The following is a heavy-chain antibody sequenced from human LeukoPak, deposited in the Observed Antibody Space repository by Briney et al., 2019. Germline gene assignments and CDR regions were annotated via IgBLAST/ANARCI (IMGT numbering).Heavy chain of an antibody. CDR1: GYTFTSYG. Sequence: ASVKVSCKAPGYTFTSYGISWVRQAPGQGLEWMGWISAYNGNTNYAQKLQGRVTMTRDTSTSTVYMELSSLRSEDTAVYYCARGPRYGPNDYWGQGTLVTVSS. J-gene: IGHJ4*02. CDR2: ISAYNGNT. D-gene: IGHD4-17*01. CDR3: ARGPRYGPNDY. V-gene: IGHV1-18*01.